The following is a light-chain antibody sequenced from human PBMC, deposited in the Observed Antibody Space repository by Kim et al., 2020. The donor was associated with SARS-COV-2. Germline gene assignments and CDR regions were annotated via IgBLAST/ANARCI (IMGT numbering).Light chain of an antibody. J-gene: IGLJ3*02. CDR1: SSNIGRNT. Sequence: GQRVTIPCSGSSSNIGRNTVNWYQQLPGMAPKLLIYRNDQRPSGVPDRFSASKSGTSASLVISGLQSEDDADYYCAGWEDSLISPVFGGGTQLTVL. CDR3: AGWEDSLISPV. CDR2: RND. V-gene: IGLV1-44*01.